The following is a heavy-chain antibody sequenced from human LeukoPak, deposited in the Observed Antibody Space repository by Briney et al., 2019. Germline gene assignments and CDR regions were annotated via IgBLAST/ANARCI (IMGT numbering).Heavy chain of an antibody. Sequence: PGGSLRLSCAASGFTFSSYGMHWVRQAPGKGLEWVAFIRYDGSNKYYADSVKGRFTISRDNSKNTLYLQMNSLRAEDTAVYYCAKGGGSYYIPFDYWGQGTLVTVFS. V-gene: IGHV3-30*02. J-gene: IGHJ4*02. CDR2: IRYDGSNK. D-gene: IGHD1-26*01. CDR3: AKGGGSYYIPFDY. CDR1: GFTFSSYG.